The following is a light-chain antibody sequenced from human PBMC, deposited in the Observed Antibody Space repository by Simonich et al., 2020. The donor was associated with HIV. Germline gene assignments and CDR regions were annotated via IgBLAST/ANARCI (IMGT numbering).Light chain of an antibody. J-gene: IGLJ3*02. CDR1: SGSIASKY. Sequence: NFMLTQPHSVSESPGKTVIISCTRSSGSIASKYVQWYQQRPGSSPPTVIYEDNQRPSGVPDRFSGSIDSSSNSASLTISGLKTEDEADYYCQSYDSSNWVFGGGTKLTVL. V-gene: IGLV6-57*01. CDR3: QSYDSSNWV. CDR2: EDN.